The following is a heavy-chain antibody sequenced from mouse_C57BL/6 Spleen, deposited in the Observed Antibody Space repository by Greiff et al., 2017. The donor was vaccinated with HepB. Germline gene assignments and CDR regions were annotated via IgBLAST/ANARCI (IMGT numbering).Heavy chain of an antibody. V-gene: IGHV1-64*01. CDR1: GYTFTSYW. CDR2: IHPNSGSP. Sequence: QVQLQQPGAELVKPGASVKLSCKASGYTFTSYWMHWVRQRPGQGLEWIGMIHPNSGSPNYNEKFKSKATRTVAKSSSTAYMQLSSLTSEDSAVYYCAIQVLYGSSLDYWGQGTTLTVSS. J-gene: IGHJ2*01. CDR3: AIQVLYGSSLDY. D-gene: IGHD1-1*01.